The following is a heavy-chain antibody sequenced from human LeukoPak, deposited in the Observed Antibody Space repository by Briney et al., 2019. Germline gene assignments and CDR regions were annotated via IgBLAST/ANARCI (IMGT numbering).Heavy chain of an antibody. V-gene: IGHV1-18*01. CDR3: ARGSSGYSGYDAASDY. CDR2: IGAYNGNT. Sequence: ASVKVSCKASGYTFTGSGINWVRQAPGQGLEWMGWIGAYNGNTNYAQKFQGRVTMTIDTSTSTGYMELRRLRSADTAVYYCARGSSGYSGYDAASDYWGQGTLVTVSS. J-gene: IGHJ4*02. D-gene: IGHD5-12*01. CDR1: GYTFTGSG.